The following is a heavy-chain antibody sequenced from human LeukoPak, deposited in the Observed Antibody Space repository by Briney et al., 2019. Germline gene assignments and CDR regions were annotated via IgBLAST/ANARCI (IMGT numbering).Heavy chain of an antibody. D-gene: IGHD3-10*01. CDR1: GGSFSCYY. CDR2: INHSGST. V-gene: IGHV4-34*01. J-gene: IGHJ5*02. CDR3: ARHYGSGSYYYYWFDP. Sequence: SETLSLTCAVYGGSFSCYYWSWIRQPPGKWLEWIGEINHSGSTNYNPSLKSRVTISVDTSKNQFSLKLSSVTAADTAVYYCARHYGSGSYYYYWFDPWGQGTLVTVSS.